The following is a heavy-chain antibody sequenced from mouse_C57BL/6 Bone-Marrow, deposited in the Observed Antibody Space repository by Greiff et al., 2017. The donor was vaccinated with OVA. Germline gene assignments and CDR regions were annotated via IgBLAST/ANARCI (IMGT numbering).Heavy chain of an antibody. Sequence: VMLVESGPGLVQPSQSLSITCTVSGFSLTSYGVHWVRQSPGKGLEWLGVIWSGGSTDYNAAFLSRLSISKDNSKSQVFFKMNSLQADDTAIYYCASPSSITTVVDYYAMDYWGQGTSVTVSS. J-gene: IGHJ4*01. D-gene: IGHD1-1*01. CDR2: IWSGGST. CDR3: ASPSSITTVVDYYAMDY. CDR1: GFSLTSYG. V-gene: IGHV2-2*01.